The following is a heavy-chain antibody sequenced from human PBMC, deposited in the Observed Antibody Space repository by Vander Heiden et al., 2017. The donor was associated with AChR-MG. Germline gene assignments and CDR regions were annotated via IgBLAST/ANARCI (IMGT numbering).Heavy chain of an antibody. CDR2: ISNDGGEK. CDR3: AILAARTDFDY. Sequence: QVQLVESGGGVVQPGRSLRLPCEASGFIFSGYAIYWVRQAPGKGLEWVAIISNDGGEKYYADSVKGRFTLSRDNSKNTLYLQMNSLRPEDTGVYYCAILAARTDFDYWGQGTLVTVSS. V-gene: IGHV3-30-3*01. J-gene: IGHJ4*02. CDR1: GFIFSGYA. D-gene: IGHD6-6*01.